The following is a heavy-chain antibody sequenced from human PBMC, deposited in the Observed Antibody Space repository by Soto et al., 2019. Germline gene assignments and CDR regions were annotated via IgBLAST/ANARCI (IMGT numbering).Heavy chain of an antibody. Sequence: GGSLRLSCAASVFTFSSYAMSWVRQAPGKGLEWVSAISGSGGSTYYADSVKGRFTISRDNSKNTLYLQMNSLRAEDTAVYYCAKVGGYDLEYYYYGMDVWGQGTTVTVSS. D-gene: IGHD5-12*01. CDR3: AKVGGYDLEYYYYGMDV. CDR2: ISGSGGST. J-gene: IGHJ6*02. V-gene: IGHV3-23*01. CDR1: VFTFSSYA.